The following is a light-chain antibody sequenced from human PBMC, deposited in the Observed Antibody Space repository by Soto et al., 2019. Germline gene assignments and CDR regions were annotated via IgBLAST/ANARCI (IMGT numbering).Light chain of an antibody. V-gene: IGLV2-14*03. J-gene: IGLJ1*01. CDR2: DVS. CDR3: SYYTSSSTHV. CDR1: SSDVGAYTF. Sequence: QSALTQPASVSGSPGQSITISCTGTSSDVGAYTFVSWYQQHPDKVPKLMIFDVSRRPSGVSDRFSGSKSGNTASLTISGLHPEDEADYYCSYYTSSSTHVFGSGTKLTV.